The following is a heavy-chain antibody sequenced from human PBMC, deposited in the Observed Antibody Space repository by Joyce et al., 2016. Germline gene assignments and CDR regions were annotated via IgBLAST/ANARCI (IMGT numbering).Heavy chain of an antibody. CDR1: GFSFSNDS. V-gene: IGHV3-30*03. CDR3: ARETIRCTSTSCRFDFLDY. CDR2: ISHDGRNK. J-gene: IGHJ4*02. D-gene: IGHD3-16*02. Sequence: QVQLVQSGGGVVQPGKSLRLSCEASGFSFSNDSMNWVRQAPGKGLESVSVISHDGRNKYYTDSVRCRFTVSRDDSKKTVYLHMNSLRAEDTAVYYCARETIRCTSTSCRFDFLDYWGRGTLVTVSS.